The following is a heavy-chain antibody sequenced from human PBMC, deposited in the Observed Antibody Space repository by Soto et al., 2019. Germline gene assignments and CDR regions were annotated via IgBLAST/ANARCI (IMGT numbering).Heavy chain of an antibody. D-gene: IGHD3-22*01. CDR3: ARERSAYDYDSSGYWAFDI. CDR1: GGSINSGDYY. CDR2: IYYSGST. Sequence: SETLSLTCTVSGGSINSGDYYWSWIRQPPGKGLEWIAYIYYSGSTYYNPSLKSRAIISVDTSKNQVSLKLSSVTAADTAVYYCARERSAYDYDSSGYWAFDIWGQGTMVTVSS. J-gene: IGHJ3*02. V-gene: IGHV4-30-4*01.